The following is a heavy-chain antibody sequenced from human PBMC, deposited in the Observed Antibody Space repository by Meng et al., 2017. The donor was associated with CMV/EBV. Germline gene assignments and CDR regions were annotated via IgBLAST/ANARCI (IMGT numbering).Heavy chain of an antibody. CDR1: GFTFSDYY. J-gene: IGHJ4*02. V-gene: IGHV3-11*05. D-gene: IGHD3/OR15-3a*01. CDR3: ARDRTGYPFDY. Sequence: QVQLVESGGGLVKPGGSLRLSCAAYGFTFSDYYMSWIRQAPGKGLEWVSYISSSSSYTNYADSVKGRFTISRDNAKNSLYLQMNSLRAEDTAVYYCARDRTGYPFDYWGQGTLVTVSS. CDR2: ISSSSSYT.